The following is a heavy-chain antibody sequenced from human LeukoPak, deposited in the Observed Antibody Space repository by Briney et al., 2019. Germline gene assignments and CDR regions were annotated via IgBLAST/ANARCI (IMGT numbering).Heavy chain of an antibody. CDR3: ATGAYFDH. CDR1: GFTFSSYW. J-gene: IGHJ4*02. Sequence: GGSLRLSCAASGFTFSSYWMSWVRQAPGKGLEWAANIKQDGSEKYYVDSVKGRFTISRDNSRNTLYLQMNSLRAEDTAMYYCATGAYFDHWGQGTLVTVSS. CDR2: IKQDGSEK. V-gene: IGHV3-7*03.